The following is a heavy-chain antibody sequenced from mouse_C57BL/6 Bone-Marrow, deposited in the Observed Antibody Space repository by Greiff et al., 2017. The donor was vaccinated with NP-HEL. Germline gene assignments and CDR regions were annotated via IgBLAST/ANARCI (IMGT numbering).Heavy chain of an antibody. V-gene: IGHV5-15*01. CDR3: ARRSSYWYFDV. CDR1: GFTFSDYG. CDR2: ISNLAYSI. Sequence: EVKLVEPGGGLVQPGGSLKLSCAASGFTFSDYGMAWVRQAPRKGPEWVAFISNLAYSIYYADTVTGRFTISRENAKNTLYLEMSSLRSEDTAMYYCARRSSYWYFDVWGTGTTVTVAS. J-gene: IGHJ1*03. D-gene: IGHD1-1*01.